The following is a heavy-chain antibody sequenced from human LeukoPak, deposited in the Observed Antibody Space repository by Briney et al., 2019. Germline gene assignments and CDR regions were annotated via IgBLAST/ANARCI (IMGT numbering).Heavy chain of an antibody. D-gene: IGHD6-13*01. CDR1: GYTFTGYY. Sequence: GASVKVSCKASGYTFTGYYIHWVRQAPGQGLEWMGGIIPIFGTANYAQKFQGRVTITTDESTSTAYMELSSLRSEDTAVYYCARGSIAAAARFDYWGQGTLVTVSS. J-gene: IGHJ4*02. CDR2: IIPIFGTA. CDR3: ARGSIAAAARFDY. V-gene: IGHV1-69*05.